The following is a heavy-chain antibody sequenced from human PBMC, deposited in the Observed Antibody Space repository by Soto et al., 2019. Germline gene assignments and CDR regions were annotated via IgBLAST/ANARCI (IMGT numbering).Heavy chain of an antibody. CDR1: GFTFSSYA. D-gene: IGHD3-3*01. CDR3: AKGGSGYYTYYFDY. V-gene: IGHV3-23*01. J-gene: IGHJ4*01. CDR2: ISGSGGST. Sequence: EVQLLEYGGGFVQPGGSLRLSCAASGFTFSSYAMSWVRQAPGKGLEWVSDISGSGGSTYYADSVKGRFTISRDNSEKTLYLQMNSLRAEDTAVYYCAKGGSGYYTYYFDYWGHVTLVTVSS.